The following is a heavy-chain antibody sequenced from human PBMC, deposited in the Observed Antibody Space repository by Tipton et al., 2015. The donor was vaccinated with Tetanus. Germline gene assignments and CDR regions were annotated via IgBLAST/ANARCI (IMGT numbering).Heavy chain of an antibody. CDR2: FSYSGSS. CDR3: ARGSSVWSWYMQH. Sequence: TLSLTCTVSGGSISGYYWNWIRQLPGKGLEWIGYFSYSGSSNYNPSLKSRVTISGDTSKNQFSLKLSSVTPADTAVYYCARGSSVWSWYMQHWGQGTLVTVTS. V-gene: IGHV4-59*01. D-gene: IGHD2-2*01. CDR1: GGSISGYY. J-gene: IGHJ1*01.